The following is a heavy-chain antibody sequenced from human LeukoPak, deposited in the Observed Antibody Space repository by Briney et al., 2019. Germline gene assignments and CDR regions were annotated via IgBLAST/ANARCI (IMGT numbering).Heavy chain of an antibody. CDR3: ARDRWGATTAEYFQH. CDR2: ISTSSSYT. V-gene: IGHV3-11*06. CDR1: GFTFSDYY. Sequence: GGSLRLSCAASGFTFSDYYMCWIRQAPGKGLEWLSYISTSSSYTNYADSVKGRFTISRDNAKNSLYLQMNSLRAEDTAVYYCARDRWGATTAEYFQHWGQGTLVTVSS. D-gene: IGHD1-26*01. J-gene: IGHJ1*01.